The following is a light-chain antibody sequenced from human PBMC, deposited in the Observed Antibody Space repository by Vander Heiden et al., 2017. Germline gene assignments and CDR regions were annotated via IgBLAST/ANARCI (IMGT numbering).Light chain of an antibody. V-gene: IGLV2-11*01. J-gene: IGLJ3*02. Sequence: QSALTQPPSVSGSPGQSVTISCAGSSTDFGGYNFVSWYQQHPGKVPRLIIYDVTERPSGVPDRFSASRSGNTASLTISGLQTEDEADYYCCSYTGRSWVFGGGTNLAVL. CDR2: DVT. CDR3: CSYTGRSWV. CDR1: STDFGGYNF.